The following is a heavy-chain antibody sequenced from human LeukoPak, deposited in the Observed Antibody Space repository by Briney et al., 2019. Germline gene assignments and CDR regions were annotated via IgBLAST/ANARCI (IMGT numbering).Heavy chain of an antibody. CDR2: IHRSGTT. CDR1: GGFISSYY. V-gene: IGHV4-4*09. D-gene: IGHD3-10*01. CDR3: ARSIVLVRGIVSAFDY. Sequence: SETLSLTCSVSGGFISSYYWSWIRQSPGKGLEWIGYIHRSGTTYYRPSLKSRVIISVDTSKNQFSLNLSSVTAADTAVYYCARSIVLVRGIVSAFDYWGQGTLVTVSS. J-gene: IGHJ4*02.